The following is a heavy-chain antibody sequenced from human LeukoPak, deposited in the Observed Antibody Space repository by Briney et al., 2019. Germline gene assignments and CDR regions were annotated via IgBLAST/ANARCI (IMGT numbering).Heavy chain of an antibody. CDR2: AFNNEGT. CDR1: DASFSSNTYY. CDR3: ARGVQVWLMSQRYFDS. J-gene: IGHJ4*02. Sequence: SETLSLTCTVSDASFSSNTYYWGWIRQPPGKGLEWIRSAFNNEGTYYSPSLRRRVTISRDTSKKQLSLRLSSLTAADTAVYYCARGVQVWLMSQRYFDSWGQGTLVTVSS. V-gene: IGHV4-39*07. D-gene: IGHD3-10*01.